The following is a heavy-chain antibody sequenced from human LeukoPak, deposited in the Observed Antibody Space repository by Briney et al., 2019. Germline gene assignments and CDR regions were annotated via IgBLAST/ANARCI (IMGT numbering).Heavy chain of an antibody. V-gene: IGHV4-59*01. CDR3: AREYYYDGGLKFKNWFDP. CDR2: MYYSGST. D-gene: IGHD3-22*01. J-gene: IGHJ5*02. Sequence: SETLSLTCTVSGGSISSYYWSWIRQPPGKGLEWIGSMYYSGSTNYKPSLKSRVTISLDTSKNQFSLKLTSVTAADTAVYYCAREYYYDGGLKFKNWFDPWGQGTLVTVSS. CDR1: GGSISSYY.